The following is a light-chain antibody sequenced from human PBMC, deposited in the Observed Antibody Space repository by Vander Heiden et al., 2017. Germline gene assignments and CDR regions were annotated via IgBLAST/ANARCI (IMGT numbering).Light chain of an antibody. CDR2: DNH. CDR1: TSNIGNNY. Sequence: QSVLTQPPSVSASPALRVTISCSGSTSNIGNNYVSWYQHLPGTAPKLLIYDNHKRPSGIPDRFSASKFGASATLDITGLQTGDEADYYCGTWDSSLSVGVFGTGTKVTVL. V-gene: IGLV1-51*01. CDR3: GTWDSSLSVGV. J-gene: IGLJ1*01.